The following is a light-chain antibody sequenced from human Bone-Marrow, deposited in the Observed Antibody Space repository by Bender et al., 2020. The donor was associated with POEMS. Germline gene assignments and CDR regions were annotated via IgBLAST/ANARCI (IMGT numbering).Light chain of an antibody. CDR1: TTDVGSYNR. CDR2: DGG. Sequence: LTQPPSVSVSPGQSITISCSGTTTDVGSYNRVSWYQHHPGKAPKLIIYDGGRRPSGVSNRISASKSGDTASLTIAGLQAEDEADYYCCSYAGSRTYVFGIGTQVTVL. CDR3: CSYAGSRTYV. V-gene: IGLV2-23*01. J-gene: IGLJ1*01.